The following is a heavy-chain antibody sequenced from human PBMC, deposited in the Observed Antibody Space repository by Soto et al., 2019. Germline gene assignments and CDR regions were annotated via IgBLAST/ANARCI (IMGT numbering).Heavy chain of an antibody. CDR2: ISYDGSNK. D-gene: IGHD3-3*01. J-gene: IGHJ6*02. Sequence: GGSLRLSCAASGFTFSSYSMNWVRQAPGKGLEWVAVISYDGSNKYYADSVKGRFTISRDNSKNTLYLQMNSLRAEDTAVYYCARTLLRFLEWLSISYYYGMDVWGQGTTVTVSS. V-gene: IGHV3-30*03. CDR3: ARTLLRFLEWLSISYYYGMDV. CDR1: GFTFSSYS.